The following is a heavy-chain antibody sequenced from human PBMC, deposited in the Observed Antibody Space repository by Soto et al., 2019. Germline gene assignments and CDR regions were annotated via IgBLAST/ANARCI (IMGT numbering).Heavy chain of an antibody. CDR3: ARGKEIATVGYFDS. CDR2: SISSSTYK. CDR1: GFTFSDYY. Sequence: QVQLVESGGGLVKPGGSLRLSCTASGFTFSDYYMSWVRQAPGKGLEWISYSISSSTYKTYADSVKGRFTISRDNAKNALYLQMNSLRAEDTAVYYCARGKEIATVGYFDSWGQGTLVTVSS. V-gene: IGHV3-11*06. D-gene: IGHD4-4*01. J-gene: IGHJ4*02.